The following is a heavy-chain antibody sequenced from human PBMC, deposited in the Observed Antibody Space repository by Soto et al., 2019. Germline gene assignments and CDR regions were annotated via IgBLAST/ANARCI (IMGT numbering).Heavy chain of an antibody. CDR2: VYYSGTT. V-gene: IGHV4-59*01. D-gene: IGHD2-2*01. CDR1: GGSINSYY. CDR3: ARAGSTWRYFFEY. Sequence: QVQLQASGPGLVKPSETLSLTCTVSGGSINSYYWSWIRQSPGKGLEWIGYVYYSGTTYYNPSLQSRVTISVDTSKKQFSLKVRSVTAADTAIYFCARAGSTWRYFFEYWGQGSLVTVSS. J-gene: IGHJ4*02.